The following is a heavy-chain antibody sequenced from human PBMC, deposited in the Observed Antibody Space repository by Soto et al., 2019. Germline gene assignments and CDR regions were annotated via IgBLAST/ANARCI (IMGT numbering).Heavy chain of an antibody. CDR2: FDPEDGET. D-gene: IGHD2-2*01. CDR3: ATKVVRVPALALDV. CDR1: GYTLTELS. V-gene: IGHV1-24*01. Sequence: ASVKISCKVSGYTLTELSMHWARQAPGKGLEWMGGFDPEDGETIYAQKFQGRVTMTEDTATYTAYMGLSGLGSQHTAVFYCATKVVRVPALALDVWGKGTTVTVSS. J-gene: IGHJ6*04.